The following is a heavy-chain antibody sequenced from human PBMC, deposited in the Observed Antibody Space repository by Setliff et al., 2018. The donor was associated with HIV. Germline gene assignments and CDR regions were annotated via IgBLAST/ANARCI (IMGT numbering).Heavy chain of an antibody. CDR3: AREINTVTFEWFDP. Sequence: SETLSLTCTVSGGSISSSSYYWGWIRQPPGKGLEWIGSIYYSGSTYYKPSLKSRITISVETSKNQFSLKLSSVTAADTAVYYCAREINTVTFEWFDPWGQGTLVTVSS. CDR1: GGSISSSSYY. CDR2: IYYSGST. V-gene: IGHV4-39*02. D-gene: IGHD4-17*01. J-gene: IGHJ5*02.